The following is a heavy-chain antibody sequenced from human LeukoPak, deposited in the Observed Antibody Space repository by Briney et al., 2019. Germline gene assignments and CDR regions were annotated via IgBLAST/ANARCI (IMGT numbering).Heavy chain of an antibody. CDR1: GFTFSSYG. D-gene: IGHD1-1*01. CDR2: ISYDGSNK. CDR3: AKENWPYYYYYMDV. V-gene: IGHV3-30*18. Sequence: GGSLRLSCAASGFTFSSYGMHWVRQAPGKGLEWVAVISYDGSNKYYADSVKGRFTISRDNSKNTLYLQMNSLRAEDTAVYYCAKENWPYYYYYMDVWGKGTTVTVSS. J-gene: IGHJ6*03.